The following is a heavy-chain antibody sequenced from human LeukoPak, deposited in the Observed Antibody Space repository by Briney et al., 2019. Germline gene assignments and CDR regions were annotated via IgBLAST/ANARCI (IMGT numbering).Heavy chain of an antibody. CDR1: GGSFSGYY. CDR2: INHSEST. V-gene: IGHV4-34*01. J-gene: IGHJ4*02. CDR3: ARGGWGSYRPVDY. Sequence: PSETLSLTCAVYGGSFSGYYWSWIRQPPGKGLEWIGEINHSESTNYNPSLKSRVTISVDTSKNQFSLKLSSVTAADTAVYYCARGGWGSYRPVDYWGQGTLVTVSS. D-gene: IGHD3-16*02.